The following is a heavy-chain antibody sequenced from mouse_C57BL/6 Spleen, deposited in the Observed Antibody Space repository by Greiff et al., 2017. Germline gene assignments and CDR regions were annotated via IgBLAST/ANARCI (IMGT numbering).Heavy chain of an antibody. J-gene: IGHJ4*01. V-gene: IGHV5-9*01. CDR3: ARRNWDRAMDY. CDR1: GFTFSSYT. CDR2: ISGGGGNT. Sequence: EVKLQESGGGLVKPGGSLKLSCAASGFTFSSYTMSWVRQTPEKRLEWVATISGGGGNTYYPDSVKGRFTISRDNAKNTLYLQMSSLRSEDTALYYCARRNWDRAMDYWGQGTSVTVSS. D-gene: IGHD4-1*01.